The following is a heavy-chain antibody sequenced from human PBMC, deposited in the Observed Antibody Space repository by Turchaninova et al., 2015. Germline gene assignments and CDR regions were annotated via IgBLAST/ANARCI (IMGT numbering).Heavy chain of an antibody. V-gene: IGHV3-23*04. CDR3: AKGEHCGGDCYSYFDY. CDR2: FGAGGSLA. D-gene: IGHD2-21*02. Sequence: EVQVVESWGCLVQPGGSLRLYYSASGFYFRSYAMSGVVQGPGQGLEGDIGSFGAGGSLADYRSTVMGRFTIARDNSQNPLSLRMNTLRSEDTAVYFCAKGEHCGGDCYSYFDYWGQGTLVTVSS. J-gene: IGHJ4*02. CDR1: GFYFRSYA.